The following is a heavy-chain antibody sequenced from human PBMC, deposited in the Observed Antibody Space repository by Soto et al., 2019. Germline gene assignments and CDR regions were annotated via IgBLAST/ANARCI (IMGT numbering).Heavy chain of an antibody. CDR1: GFTFRANW. Sequence: LRLSYAASGFTFRANWVHWVRQAPGKGQVWVSRINADGTTTNYADSVKGRFTISRDNAKNTLYLQMNSLRAEDTAVYYCLAIVEGAPNWGHGTLVTVSS. D-gene: IGHD5-12*01. CDR3: LAIVEGAPN. J-gene: IGHJ4*01. V-gene: IGHV3-74*01. CDR2: INADGTTT.